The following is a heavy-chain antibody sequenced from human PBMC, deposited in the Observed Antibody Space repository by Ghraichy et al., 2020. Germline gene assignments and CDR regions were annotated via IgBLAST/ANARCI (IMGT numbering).Heavy chain of an antibody. CDR2: INHSGST. CDR1: GGSFSGYY. D-gene: IGHD3-3*01. V-gene: IGHV4-34*01. Sequence: SETLSLTCAVYGGSFSGYYWSWIRQPPGKGLEWIGEINHSGSTNYNPSLKSRVTISVDTSKNQFSLKLSSVTAADTAVYYCARGRLVWPVWYYDFWSGYPDPGIMDVWGQGTTVTVSS. J-gene: IGHJ6*02. CDR3: ARGRLVWPVWYYDFWSGYPDPGIMDV.